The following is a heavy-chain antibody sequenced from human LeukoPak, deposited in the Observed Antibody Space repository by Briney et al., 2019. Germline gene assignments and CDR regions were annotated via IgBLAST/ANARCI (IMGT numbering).Heavy chain of an antibody. D-gene: IGHD3-10*01. CDR2: INHSGST. Sequence: NPSETLSLTCTVSGGSISSFYWSWIRQPPGKGLEWIGEINHSGSTNYNPSLKSRVTISVDTSKNQFSLKLSSVTAADTAVYYCARGRVGDYYGSGSYYRTYYYYGMDVWGQGTTVTVSS. V-gene: IGHV4-34*01. J-gene: IGHJ6*02. CDR1: GGSISSFY. CDR3: ARGRVGDYYGSGSYYRTYYYYGMDV.